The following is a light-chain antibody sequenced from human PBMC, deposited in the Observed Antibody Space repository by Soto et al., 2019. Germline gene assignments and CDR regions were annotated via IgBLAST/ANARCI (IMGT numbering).Light chain of an antibody. CDR1: SSDVGGYNY. CDR2: EVS. Sequence: QSALTQPASVSGSPGQSITISCTGTSSDVGGYNYVSWYQQHPGKAPKLIIYEVSNRPSGVSNRFSASKSGNTASLTISGIQAEDEAEYYCSSYTDSNNQVFGTGTKLTVL. J-gene: IGLJ1*01. V-gene: IGLV2-14*01. CDR3: SSYTDSNNQV.